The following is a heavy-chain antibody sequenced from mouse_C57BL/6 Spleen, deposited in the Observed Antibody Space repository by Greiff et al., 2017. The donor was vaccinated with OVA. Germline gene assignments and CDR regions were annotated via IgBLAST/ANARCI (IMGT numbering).Heavy chain of an antibody. CDR1: GYSITSGYD. J-gene: IGHJ1*03. CDR3: ARDYSNPYWYFDV. V-gene: IGHV3-1*01. CDR2: ISYSGST. D-gene: IGHD2-5*01. Sequence: DVQLQESGPGMVKPSQSLSLTCTVTGYSITSGYDWHWIRHFPGNKLEWMGYISYSGSTNYNPSLKSRISITHDTSKNHFFLKLNSVTTEDTATYYCARDYSNPYWYFDVWGTGTTVTVSS.